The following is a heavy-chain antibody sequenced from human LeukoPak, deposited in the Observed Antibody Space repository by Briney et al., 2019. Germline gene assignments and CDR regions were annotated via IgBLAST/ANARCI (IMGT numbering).Heavy chain of an antibody. D-gene: IGHD5-18*01. CDR1: GFTVSSNY. J-gene: IGHJ4*02. CDR2: IYSGGST. V-gene: IGHV3-53*01. Sequence: PGGSLRLSCAASGFTVSSNYMSWVRQAPGKGLEWVSVIYSGGSTYYADSVKGRFTISRDNSKDTLYLQLNSLRAEDTAVYYCAKDHTQDTAMVPVDYWGQGTLVTVSS. CDR3: AKDHTQDTAMVPVDY.